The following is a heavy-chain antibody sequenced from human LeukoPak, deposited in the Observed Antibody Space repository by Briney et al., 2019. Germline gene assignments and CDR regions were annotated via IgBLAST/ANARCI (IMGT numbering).Heavy chain of an antibody. Sequence: GGSLRLSCAASGFTFSSYEMNWVRQAPGKGLEWVSYISSSGSTIYYADSVKVRFTISRDNAKNSLYLQMNSLRAEDTAVYYCAREGRDGYNYPYYYYYYMDVWGKGTTVTVSS. CDR1: GFTFSSYE. V-gene: IGHV3-48*03. J-gene: IGHJ6*03. CDR3: AREGRDGYNYPYYYYYYMDV. CDR2: ISSSGSTI. D-gene: IGHD5-24*01.